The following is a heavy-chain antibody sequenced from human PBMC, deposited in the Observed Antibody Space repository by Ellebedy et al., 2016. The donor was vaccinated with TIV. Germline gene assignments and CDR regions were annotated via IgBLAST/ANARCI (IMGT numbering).Heavy chain of an antibody. CDR3: AKGMIWNANYFDL. CDR2: IIPTLGPA. Sequence: SVKVSXKASGGTFSSYGISWVRQAPGQGLEWLGGIIPTLGPANYAQKFQGRVIITADESTRIAHMEVNSLRPEDTALYYCAKGMIWNANYFDLWGQGSLVTVSS. CDR1: GGTFSSYG. V-gene: IGHV1-69*13. D-gene: IGHD3/OR15-3a*01. J-gene: IGHJ4*02.